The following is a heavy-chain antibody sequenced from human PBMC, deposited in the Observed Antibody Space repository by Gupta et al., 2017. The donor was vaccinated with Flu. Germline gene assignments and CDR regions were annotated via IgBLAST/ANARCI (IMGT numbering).Heavy chain of an antibody. D-gene: IGHD4-11*01. Sequence: EVQLLESGGGLVQPGGSLRLPCVASGFIFGRYAMTLVRTAPGKGLEFVSAINDGGGTTYYADSVKGRFTIAKDNSKNTLYLEMSSPRAEDTAVYYCGRLQGFPIAVLIDYWGQGTLVTVSS. CDR3: GRLQGFPIAVLIDY. V-gene: IGHV3-23*01. CDR2: INDGGGTT. J-gene: IGHJ4*02. CDR1: GFIFGRYA.